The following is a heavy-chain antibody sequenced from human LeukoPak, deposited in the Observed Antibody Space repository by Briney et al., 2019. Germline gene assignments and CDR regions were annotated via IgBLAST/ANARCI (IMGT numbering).Heavy chain of an antibody. CDR3: ARLGYYGGFY. V-gene: IGHV4-34*01. Sequence: SETLSLTCAVYGGSFSGYYWSWIRQPPGKGLEWIGEINHSGSTNYNPSLKSRVTISVDTSKNQFSLKLSSVTAADTAVYYCARLGYYGGFYWGQGTLVTVSS. J-gene: IGHJ4*02. D-gene: IGHD4-23*01. CDR2: INHSGST. CDR1: GGSFSGYY.